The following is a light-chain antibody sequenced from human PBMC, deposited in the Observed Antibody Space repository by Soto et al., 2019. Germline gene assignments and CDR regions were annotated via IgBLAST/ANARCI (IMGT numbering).Light chain of an antibody. J-gene: IGKJ1*01. CDR1: QSVSSSY. Sequence: ESVLTQSPGTLSLSPGEKATLSCRASQSVSSSYLAWYQQKPGQAPRLLIYGASSRPTGIPDRFSGSGSGTDFTLTVSRLEPEDFAVYYCQQFGSSSWTFGQGTKVEIK. V-gene: IGKV3-20*01. CDR3: QQFGSSSWT. CDR2: GAS.